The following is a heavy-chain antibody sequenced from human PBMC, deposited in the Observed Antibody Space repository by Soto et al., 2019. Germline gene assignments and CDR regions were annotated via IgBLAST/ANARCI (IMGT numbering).Heavy chain of an antibody. CDR3: ARVAGKVWSGYEFDY. Sequence: QVQLVESGGGVVQPGRSLRLSCAASGFTFSSYGMHWVRQAPGKGLEWVAVIWYDGSNKYYADSVKGRFTISRDNSKKTLELQMESLRTEDQGVYLCARVAGKVWSGYEFDYWGQGTLVTVSS. CDR2: IWYDGSNK. J-gene: IGHJ4*02. V-gene: IGHV3-33*01. D-gene: IGHD3-3*01. CDR1: GFTFSSYG.